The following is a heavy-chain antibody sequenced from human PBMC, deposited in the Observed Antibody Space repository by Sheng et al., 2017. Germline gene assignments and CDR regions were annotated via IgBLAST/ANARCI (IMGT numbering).Heavy chain of an antibody. J-gene: IGHJ6*03. CDR1: GGSISSYY. D-gene: IGHD2-2*01. CDR2: IYYSGST. V-gene: IGHV4-59*01. Sequence: QVQLQESGPGLVKPSETLSLTCTVSGGSISSYYWSWIRQPPGKGLEWIGYIYYSGSTNYNPSLKSRVTISVDTSKNQFSLKLSSVTAADTAVYYCARGRSVPAAMYFYYYYYMDVWGPRGPRVTVSS. CDR3: ARGRSVPAAMYFYYYYYMDV.